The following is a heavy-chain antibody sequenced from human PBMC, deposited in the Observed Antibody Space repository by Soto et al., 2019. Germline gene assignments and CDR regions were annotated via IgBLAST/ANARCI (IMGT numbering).Heavy chain of an antibody. CDR2: INHSGST. CDR1: GGSFSGYY. CDR3: ARLGRSGYDRWFDP. D-gene: IGHD5-12*01. V-gene: IGHV4-34*01. J-gene: IGHJ5*02. Sequence: QVQLQQWGAGLLKPSETLSLTCAVYGGSFSGYYWSWIRQPPGKGLEWIGEINHSGSTNYNPSLKSRVTISVDTSKNQFSLKLSSVTAADTAVYYCARLGRSGYDRWFDPWGQGTLVTVSS.